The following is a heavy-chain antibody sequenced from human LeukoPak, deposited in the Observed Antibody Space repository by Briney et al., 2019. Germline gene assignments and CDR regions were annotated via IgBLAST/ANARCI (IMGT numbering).Heavy chain of an antibody. CDR2: IYYSGST. CDR1: GDSISSFY. V-gene: IGHV4-59*01. D-gene: IGHD6-19*01. Sequence: SETLSLTCSVSGDSISSFYWSWIRQSPGKGLEWIGYIYYSGSTNYNPSVKSRVTISLDTSKNRFSLKLSSVTAADTALYYCARGQWQVPGYFDSWGQGTLVTVSS. J-gene: IGHJ4*02. CDR3: ARGQWQVPGYFDS.